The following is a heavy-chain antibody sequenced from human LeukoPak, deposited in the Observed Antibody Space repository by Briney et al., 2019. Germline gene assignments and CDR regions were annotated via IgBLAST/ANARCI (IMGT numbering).Heavy chain of an antibody. J-gene: IGHJ4*02. D-gene: IGHD5-24*01. CDR2: IYYSGST. CDR3: AREGVRDGYADY. V-gene: IGHV4-30-4*01. CDR1: GGSIGSGNYY. Sequence: SETLSLTCTVSGGSIGSGNYYWSWIRQPPGKGLEWIGYIYYSGSTYYNPSLKSRVTISVDSSKNQFSLKLSSVTAADTAVYYCAREGVRDGYADYWGQGTLVTVSS.